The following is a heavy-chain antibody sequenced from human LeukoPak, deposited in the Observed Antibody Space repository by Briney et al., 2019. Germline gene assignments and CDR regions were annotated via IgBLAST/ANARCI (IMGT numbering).Heavy chain of an antibody. V-gene: IGHV1-69*01. D-gene: IGHD1-26*01. CDR1: GGTFSIYA. Sequence: GSSVKVSFKASGGTFSIYAISWVRQAPGQGLEGMGGIIPIFGTANYAQKFQGRVTITADESTSTAYMELSSLRSEDTAVYSCARPRIVGATSRSAFDIWGQGTMVTVSS. CDR2: IIPIFGTA. J-gene: IGHJ3*02. CDR3: ARPRIVGATSRSAFDI.